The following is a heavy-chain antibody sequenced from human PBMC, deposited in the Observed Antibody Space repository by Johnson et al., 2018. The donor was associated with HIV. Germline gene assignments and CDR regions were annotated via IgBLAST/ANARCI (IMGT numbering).Heavy chain of an antibody. CDR3: AKEEGVAAADTGEAFDI. CDR2: IRYDGSNK. CDR1: GFSFSSYG. D-gene: IGHD2-15*01. J-gene: IGHJ3*02. Sequence: QVQLVESGGGVVQPGGSLRLSCAASGFSFSSYGMYWVRQAPGKGLEWVAFIRYDGSNKYYADSVKGRFTISRDNSKNTLYLQMNSLRAEDTAVYYCAKEEGVAAADTGEAFDIWGQGTMVTVSP. V-gene: IGHV3-30*02.